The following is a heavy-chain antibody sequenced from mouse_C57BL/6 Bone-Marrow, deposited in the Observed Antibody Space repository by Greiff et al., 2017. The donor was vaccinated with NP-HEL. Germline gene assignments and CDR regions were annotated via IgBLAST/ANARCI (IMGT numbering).Heavy chain of an antibody. Sequence: EVMLVESGGGLVKPGGSLKLSCAASGFTFSDYGMHWVRQAPEKGLEWVAYISSGSSTIYYADTVKGRFTISRDNAKNPLFLQMTSLRSEDTAMYYCARGSTVVYFDYWGQGTTLTVSS. J-gene: IGHJ2*01. CDR2: ISSGSSTI. CDR1: GFTFSDYG. V-gene: IGHV5-17*01. D-gene: IGHD1-1*01. CDR3: ARGSTVVYFDY.